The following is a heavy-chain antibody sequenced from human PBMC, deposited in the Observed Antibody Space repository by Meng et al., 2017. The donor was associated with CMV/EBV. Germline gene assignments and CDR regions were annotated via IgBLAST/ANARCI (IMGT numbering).Heavy chain of an antibody. J-gene: IGHJ5*02. V-gene: IGHV1-18*01. CDR1: GYTFTSYG. CDR2: ISDYNGNT. Sequence: HVQLVQSGAEVKKPGASVKGSCKATGYTFTSYGISWVRQAPGQGLEWMAWISDYNGNTNYAQKLQGRVTMTTDTSTSTAYMELRSLRSDDTAVYCCAREGYKVGATVWITWFDPWGQGTLVTVSS. CDR3: AREGYKVGATVWITWFDP. D-gene: IGHD1-26*01.